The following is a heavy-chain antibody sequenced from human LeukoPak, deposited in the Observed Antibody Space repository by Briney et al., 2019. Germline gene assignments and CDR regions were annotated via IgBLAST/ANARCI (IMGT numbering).Heavy chain of an antibody. CDR1: GGSISTYY. V-gene: IGHV4-59*08. J-gene: IGHJ4*02. CDR2: IYYTGDT. CDR3: ARHQRGFCDGGDCPYYFDH. Sequence: SETLSLTCTVSGGSISTYYWSWVRQPPGKGLEWIGYIYYTGDTRSNPSLKSRVALLVDTSKNQFSLRLTSVTAADTAVYYCARHQRGFCDGGDCPYYFDHWGQGTLVTVSS. D-gene: IGHD2-21*02.